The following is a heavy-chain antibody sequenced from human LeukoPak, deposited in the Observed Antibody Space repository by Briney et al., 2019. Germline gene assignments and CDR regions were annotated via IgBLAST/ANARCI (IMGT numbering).Heavy chain of an antibody. CDR2: ISSSGSTI. CDR3: ARVYSSSWYRGYFDY. J-gene: IGHJ4*02. V-gene: IGHV3-48*03. Sequence: GGSLRLSCAASRFTFSSYEMNWVRQAPGKGLEWVSYISSSGSTIYYADSVKGRFTISRDNAKNSLYLQMNSLRAEDTAVYYCARVYSSSWYRGYFDYWGQGTLVTVSS. CDR1: RFTFSSYE. D-gene: IGHD6-13*01.